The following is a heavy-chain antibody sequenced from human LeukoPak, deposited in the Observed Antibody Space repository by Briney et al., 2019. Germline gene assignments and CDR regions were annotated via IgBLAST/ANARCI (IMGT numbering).Heavy chain of an antibody. V-gene: IGHV4-61*02. D-gene: IGHD2-2*01. CDR2: IYTSGST. CDR1: GGSISSGSYS. Sequence: PSETLSLTCTVSGGSISSGSYSWSWIRQPAGKGLEWLGRIYTSGSTNYNPSLKSRVTISVNTSKNQFSLKLSSVTAADTAVYYCARWHCSSTSCYAGVWGQGTLVTVSS. CDR3: ARWHCSSTSCYAGV. J-gene: IGHJ4*02.